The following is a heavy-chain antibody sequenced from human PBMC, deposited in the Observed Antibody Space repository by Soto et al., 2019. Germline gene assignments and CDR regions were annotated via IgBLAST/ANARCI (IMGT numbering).Heavy chain of an antibody. Sequence: SGPTLVNPTQTLTLTCTISGFSLFTHGVGVGWIRQPPGKALEWLALIYWDGDERYSPSLMRRLAITRGTNIDQVVLTMTNVDPVDTAIYYCAHLMVLGSYDYYYYYMDVWGQGTVVTVSS. CDR2: IYWDGDE. V-gene: IGHV2-5*02. CDR1: GFSLFTHGVG. J-gene: IGHJ6*03. CDR3: AHLMVLGSYDYYYYYMDV. D-gene: IGHD2-8*01.